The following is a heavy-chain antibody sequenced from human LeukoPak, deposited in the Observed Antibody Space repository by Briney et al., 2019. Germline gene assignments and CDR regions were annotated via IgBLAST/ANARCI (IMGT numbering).Heavy chain of an antibody. V-gene: IGHV1-2*02. J-gene: IGHJ4*02. CDR3: ARTNRVVVTTFDY. D-gene: IGHD2-21*02. CDR2: INPNSGGT. Sequence: ASVKVSCKASGYTFTGYYMHWVRQAPGQGLEWMGWINPNSGGTNYAQKFQGRVTMTRDTSISTAYMELSRLRSDDTAVYYRARTNRVVVTTFDYWGQGTLVTVSS. CDR1: GYTFTGYY.